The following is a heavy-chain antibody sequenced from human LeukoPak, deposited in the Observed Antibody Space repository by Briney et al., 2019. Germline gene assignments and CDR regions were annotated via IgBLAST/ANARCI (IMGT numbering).Heavy chain of an antibody. V-gene: IGHV3-7*01. CDR3: ARDREGDYFGY. CDR1: GFTFSSYW. Sequence: GGSLRLSCAASGFTFSSYWMSWVRQAPGKGLEWVANINQDGSEKYYVDSVKGRFTISRDNAKNSLYLQMNSLRAEGTAVYYCARDREGDYFGYWGQGTLVTVSS. J-gene: IGHJ4*02. D-gene: IGHD1-26*01. CDR2: INQDGSEK.